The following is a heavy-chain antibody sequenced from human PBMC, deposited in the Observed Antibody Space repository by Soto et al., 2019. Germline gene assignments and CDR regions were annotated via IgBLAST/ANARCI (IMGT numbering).Heavy chain of an antibody. Sequence: ASLKVSCKVSGYTLTELSMHSVRQPPGKGREWRGGFDREDGETIDAQKFQGRVTMTEDTTTDTAYMELSSLRSEDTAVYYCATVDDFWSGHLNRGFDPWGQGTLVTVSS. D-gene: IGHD3-3*01. J-gene: IGHJ5*02. CDR3: ATVDDFWSGHLNRGFDP. V-gene: IGHV1-24*01. CDR2: FDREDGET. CDR1: GYTLTELS.